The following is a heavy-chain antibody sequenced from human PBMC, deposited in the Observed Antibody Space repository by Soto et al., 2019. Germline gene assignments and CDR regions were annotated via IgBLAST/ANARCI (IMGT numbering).Heavy chain of an antibody. CDR1: GYTFTSYG. D-gene: IGHD3-9*01. V-gene: IGHV1-18*01. CDR3: ARDRRGDHDILTGYPIFDY. Sequence: QVQLVQSGAEVKKPGASVKVSCKASGYTFTSYGISWVRQAPGQGLEWMGWISAYNGNTNYAQKLQGRVTMTTDTSTSTAYMELRSLRSDDTAVYYCARDRRGDHDILTGYPIFDYWGQGTLVTVSS. CDR2: ISAYNGNT. J-gene: IGHJ4*02.